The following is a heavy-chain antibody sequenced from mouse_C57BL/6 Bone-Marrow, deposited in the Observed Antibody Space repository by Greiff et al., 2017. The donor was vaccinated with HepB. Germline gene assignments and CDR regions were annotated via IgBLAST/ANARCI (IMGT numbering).Heavy chain of an antibody. V-gene: IGHV1-22*01. CDR1: GYTFTDYN. Sequence: VQLQQSGPELVKPGASVKMSCKASGYTFTDYNMHWVKQSHGKSLEWIGYINPNNGGTSYNQKFKGKATLTVNKSSSTAYMELRSLTSEDSAVYYCARRRYYGSSYEFAYWGQGTLVTVSA. CDR2: INPNNGGT. CDR3: ARRRYYGSSYEFAY. D-gene: IGHD1-1*01. J-gene: IGHJ3*01.